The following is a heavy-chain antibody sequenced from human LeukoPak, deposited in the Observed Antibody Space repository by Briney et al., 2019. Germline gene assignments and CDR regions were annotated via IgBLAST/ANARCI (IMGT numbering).Heavy chain of an antibody. J-gene: IGHJ4*02. CDR3: ARARDGGNSLEY. CDR1: GGSISSGGYY. CDR2: IYTSGST. V-gene: IGHV4-61*02. Sequence: PSQTLSLTCTVSGGSISSGGYYWSWIRQPAGKGLEWIGRIYTSGSTNYNPSLKSRVTISVDTSKNQFSLKLSSVTAADTAVYYCARARDGGNSLEYWGQGTLVTVSS. D-gene: IGHD4-23*01.